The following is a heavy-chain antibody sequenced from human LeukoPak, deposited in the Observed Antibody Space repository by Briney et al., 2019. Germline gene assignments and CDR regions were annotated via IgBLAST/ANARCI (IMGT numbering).Heavy chain of an antibody. J-gene: IGHJ2*01. D-gene: IGHD5-12*01. Sequence: GGSLRLSCSASGLTFSRHAMHWVRQAPGKGLEYVSVISSNGGSTYYADSVKDRFTISRDNSKNTLDLQMSSLRAEDTAVYYCVKVGYSGSSGYLDLWGRGTLVTVSS. CDR3: VKVGYSGSSGYLDL. V-gene: IGHV3-64D*09. CDR2: ISSNGGST. CDR1: GLTFSRHA.